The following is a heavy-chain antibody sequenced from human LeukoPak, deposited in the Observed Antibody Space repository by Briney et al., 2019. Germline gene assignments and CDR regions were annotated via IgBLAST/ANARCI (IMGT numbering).Heavy chain of an antibody. Sequence: PSETLSLTCTVSGGSISSGGYYWSWIRQHPGKGLEWIGYIYYSGSTYYNPSLKSRVTISVDTSKNQFSLKLSSVTAADTAVYYCARAPRVVVAATYYFDYWGQGTLVTVSS. V-gene: IGHV4-31*03. D-gene: IGHD2-15*01. CDR3: ARAPRVVVAATYYFDY. J-gene: IGHJ4*02. CDR1: GGSISSGGYY. CDR2: IYYSGST.